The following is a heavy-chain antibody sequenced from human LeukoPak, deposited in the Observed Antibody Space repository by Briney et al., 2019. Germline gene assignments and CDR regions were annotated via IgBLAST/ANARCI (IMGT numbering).Heavy chain of an antibody. CDR2: IKQDGSAK. CDR1: GFTFSIFR. D-gene: IGHD5-12*01. V-gene: IGHV3-7*01. Sequence: GGPLRLSCAASGFTFSIFRMICLRQSPRRGLEWGANIKQDGSAKYSADSVKRRFTISRDNAKNSMFLQMNSLRAEDTAVYYCAREGDISVITYAYWGQGTLVTVSS. J-gene: IGHJ4*02. CDR3: AREGDISVITYAY.